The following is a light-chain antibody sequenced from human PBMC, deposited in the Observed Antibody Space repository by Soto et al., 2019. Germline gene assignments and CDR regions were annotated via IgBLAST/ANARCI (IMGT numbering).Light chain of an antibody. V-gene: IGLV2-14*01. Sequence: QSVLTQPAYVSGSPGQSITISCTGTSSDIGGYNYVSWYQQHPGKAPKLIIYEVSNRPLGVSNRFSGSKSGNTASLTISGLQAEDEADYYCSSYRSSSPRYVFGAGTKLTVL. J-gene: IGLJ1*01. CDR3: SSYRSSSPRYV. CDR1: SSDIGGYNY. CDR2: EVS.